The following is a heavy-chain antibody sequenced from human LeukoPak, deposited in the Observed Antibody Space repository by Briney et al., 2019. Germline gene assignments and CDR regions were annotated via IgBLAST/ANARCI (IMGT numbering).Heavy chain of an antibody. CDR1: GGSFSGYY. CDR3: ARGALGATRLFDI. CDR2: INHSGST. Sequence: SETLSLTCAVYGGSFSGYYWSWIRQPPGKGLEWIGEINHSGSTNYNPSPKSRVTISVDTSKNQFSLKLSSVTAADTAVYYCARGALGATRLFDIWGQGTMVTVSS. D-gene: IGHD1-26*01. J-gene: IGHJ3*02. V-gene: IGHV4-34*01.